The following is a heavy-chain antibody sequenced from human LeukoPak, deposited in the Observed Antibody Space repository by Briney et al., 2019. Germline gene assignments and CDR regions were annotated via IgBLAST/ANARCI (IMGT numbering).Heavy chain of an antibody. J-gene: IGHJ4*02. Sequence: SVKVSCKASVGTFSSYAIRSVRPAPGQGLEWMGGIIPIFGTANFAQKFQYRVTFTADETTSTAYMELSSLRSEDTAVYYCNSGSHRFDYWGQGTLVTVSS. CDR2: IIPIFGTA. CDR1: VGTFSSYA. V-gene: IGHV1-69*13. D-gene: IGHD1-26*01. CDR3: NSGSHRFDY.